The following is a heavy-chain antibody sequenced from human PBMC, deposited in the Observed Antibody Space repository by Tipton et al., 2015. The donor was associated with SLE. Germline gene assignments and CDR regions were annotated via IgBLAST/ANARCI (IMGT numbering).Heavy chain of an antibody. CDR2: ISSSGSTI. CDR3: ARANYDFWSGNY. CDR1: GFTFSSYA. D-gene: IGHD3-3*01. J-gene: IGHJ4*02. Sequence: SLRLSCAASGFTFSSYAMNWVRQAPGKGLEWVSYISSSGSTIYYADSVKGRFTISRDNAKNSLYLQMNSLRAEDTAVYYCARANYDFWSGNYWGQGTLVTVSS. V-gene: IGHV3-48*03.